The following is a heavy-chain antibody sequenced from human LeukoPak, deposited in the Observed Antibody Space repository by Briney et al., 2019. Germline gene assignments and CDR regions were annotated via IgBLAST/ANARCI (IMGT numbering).Heavy chain of an antibody. CDR3: AIHHSGLPFDY. CDR2: ISSSSRSI. Sequence: GGSLRLSCAVSGFNFGSFEMNWVRQAPGKGLEWVSKISSSSRSINYADTLKGRITISRDNAKNELYLQMNSLRAEDTAVYYCAIHHSGLPFDYWGQGTLVTVSS. D-gene: IGHD3-22*01. V-gene: IGHV3-48*03. J-gene: IGHJ4*02. CDR1: GFNFGSFE.